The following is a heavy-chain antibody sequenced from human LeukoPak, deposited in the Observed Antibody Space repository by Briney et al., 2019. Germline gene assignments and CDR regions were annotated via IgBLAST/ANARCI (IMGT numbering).Heavy chain of an antibody. J-gene: IGHJ4*02. D-gene: IGHD1-26*01. CDR2: ISSSSRYI. CDR1: GFTFSSYN. CDR3: ARDLSVGSKPDLGFDY. V-gene: IGHV3-21*01. Sequence: GGSLRLSCVASGFTFSSYNMNWVRQAPGKGLEWVSSISSSSRYIYYTDSVEGRFTISRDNAKNPLYLQMNSLRAEDTAVYYCARDLSVGSKPDLGFDYWGQGTLVTVSS.